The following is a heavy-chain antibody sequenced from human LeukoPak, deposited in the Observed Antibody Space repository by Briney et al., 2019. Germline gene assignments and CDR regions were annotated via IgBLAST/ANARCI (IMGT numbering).Heavy chain of an antibody. D-gene: IGHD3-16*01. CDR3: ARETSQKGAHYMDV. V-gene: IGHV4-59*01. CDR2: IYYSGYT. J-gene: IGHJ6*03. Sequence: PSETLSLTCTVSGGSISSYYWSWIRQPPGKGLKWIGNIYYSGYTTYSPSLRSRVTISVDTSKNQFSLKLSSVTAADTAVYYCARETSQKGAHYMDVWGKGATVTVSS. CDR1: GGSISSYY.